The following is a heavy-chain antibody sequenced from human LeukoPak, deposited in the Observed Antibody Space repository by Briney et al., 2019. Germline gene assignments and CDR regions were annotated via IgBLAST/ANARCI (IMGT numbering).Heavy chain of an antibody. CDR2: IKSDGST. V-gene: IGHV3-74*01. CDR3: ARAVTYFYGSATYDWFDP. J-gene: IGHJ5*02. Sequence: GGSLRLSCAASGFTFSSYWMHRVRQTPGKGLVWVSRIKSDGSTIYADSVKGRFTISSDNAKHTLYLQMNSLRADDTAIYYCARAVTYFYGSATYDWFDPCGQVTLVT. D-gene: IGHD3-10*01. CDR1: GFTFSSYW.